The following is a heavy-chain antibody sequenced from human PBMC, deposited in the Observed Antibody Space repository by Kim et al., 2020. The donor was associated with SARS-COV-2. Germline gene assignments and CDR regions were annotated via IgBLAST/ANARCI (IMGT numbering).Heavy chain of an antibody. CDR2: IIPIFRTA. D-gene: IGHD3-9*01. Sequence: SVKVSCKTSGGTLNNYAISWVRQAPGQGLEWMGGIIPIFRTANYAQKFKGRVTITADESTSTVYMELSSLRSEDTAVYYCARGATGYNFEDYFDYWGQGTLVTVSS. V-gene: IGHV1-69*13. CDR3: ARGATGYNFEDYFDY. J-gene: IGHJ4*02. CDR1: GGTLNNYA.